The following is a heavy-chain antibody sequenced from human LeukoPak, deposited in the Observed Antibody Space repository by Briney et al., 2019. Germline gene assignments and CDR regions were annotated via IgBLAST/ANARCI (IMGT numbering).Heavy chain of an antibody. CDR3: ARGMGVVGANPRAY. D-gene: IGHD1-26*01. V-gene: IGHV1-2*06. J-gene: IGHJ4*02. Sequence: VASVKVSCKASGYTFTSYGISWVRQAPGQGLEWMGRINPNSGGTNYAQKFQGRVTMTRDTSISTAYMELSRLRSDDTAVYYCARGMGVVGANPRAYWGQGTLVTVSS. CDR1: GYTFTSYG. CDR2: INPNSGGT.